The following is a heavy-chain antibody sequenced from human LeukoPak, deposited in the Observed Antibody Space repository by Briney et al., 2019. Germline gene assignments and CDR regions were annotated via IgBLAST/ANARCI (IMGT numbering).Heavy chain of an antibody. J-gene: IGHJ5*02. V-gene: IGHV4-39*01. Sequence: SETLSLTCTVSGDSISGDFYYWGWIRQPPGKGLEWIGSIYYSGGTYYNPSLKSRATLSIDTSKNQFSLKLSSVTAADTAVYYCARPAGSSKWFPTWFDPWGQGTLVTASS. CDR2: IYYSGGT. D-gene: IGHD3-22*01. CDR1: GDSISGDFYY. CDR3: ARPAGSSKWFPTWFDP.